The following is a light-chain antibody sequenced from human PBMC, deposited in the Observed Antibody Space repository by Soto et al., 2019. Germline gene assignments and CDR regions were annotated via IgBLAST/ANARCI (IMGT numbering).Light chain of an antibody. J-gene: IGKJ3*01. CDR3: QQYYAFPFT. Sequence: DIQMTQSPSSLSASVGDYITITCRASQDITNYFAWFHQVPGKAPKSLIYAASNLQNGVRPEFIGSGFGQNFTLPLGRRQPEEFGPLYCQQYYAFPFTFGPGTTVDV. V-gene: IGKV1-16*02. CDR1: QDITNY. CDR2: AAS.